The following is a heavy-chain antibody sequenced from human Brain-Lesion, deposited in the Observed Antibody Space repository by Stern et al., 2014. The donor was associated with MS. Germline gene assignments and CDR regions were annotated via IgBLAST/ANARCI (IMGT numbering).Heavy chain of an antibody. V-gene: IGHV4-39*01. J-gene: IGHJ4*02. D-gene: IGHD1-26*01. CDR3: VRPDIMGTIWN. Sequence: QVQLVESGPGLVKPSETLSLTCTVSGGSITSSSYYWGWIRQPPGRGLEYIGTVYYTGSTFYDPSPKSRVIISVDTSTNQVALKLTSVTAADTAVYYCVRPDIMGTIWNWGQGTLVTVSS. CDR2: VYYTGST. CDR1: GGSITSSSYY.